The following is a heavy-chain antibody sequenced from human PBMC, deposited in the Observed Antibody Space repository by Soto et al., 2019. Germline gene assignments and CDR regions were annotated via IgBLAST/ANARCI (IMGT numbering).Heavy chain of an antibody. J-gene: IGHJ6*02. V-gene: IGHV5-51*01. CDR1: GYSFTSYW. CDR2: IYPGDSDT. D-gene: IGHD3-22*01. CDR3: ARLRDYYDSSGYYRRTDYYGMDV. Sequence: GESLKISCKCSGYSFTSYWIGWVRQMPGKGLEWMGIIYPGDSDTRYSPSFQGQVTISADKSISTAYLQWSSLKASDTAMYYCARLRDYYDSSGYYRRTDYYGMDVWGQGTTVTVSS.